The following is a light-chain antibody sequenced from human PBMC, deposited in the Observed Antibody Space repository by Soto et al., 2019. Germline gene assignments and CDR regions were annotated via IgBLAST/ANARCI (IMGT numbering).Light chain of an antibody. CDR2: GNN. CDR3: QSYDSSPIGEV. CDR1: RSNIGAGYD. Sequence: QSVLTQPPSVSGAPGQRVTISCTGSRSNIGAGYDVHWYHQLPGTAPKLLIYGNNNRPSGVPDRFSGSKSGTSASLAITGLQAEDEADYYCQSYDSSPIGEVFGGGTQLTVL. J-gene: IGLJ2*01. V-gene: IGLV1-40*01.